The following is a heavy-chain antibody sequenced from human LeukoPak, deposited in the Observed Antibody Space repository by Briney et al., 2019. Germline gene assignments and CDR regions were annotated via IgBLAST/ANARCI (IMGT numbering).Heavy chain of an antibody. CDR2: IYTSGRT. CDR3: ARDGSGSVDAFDI. D-gene: IGHD3-10*01. J-gene: IGHJ3*02. Sequence: SETLSLTCSVSGDSISSYYWSWIRQPAGKGLEWIGRIYTSGRTNYNPSLKSRLTISVDTSKNQFSLKLTSVTAADTAVYYCARDGSGSVDAFDIWGQGTMVTVSS. CDR1: GDSISSYY. V-gene: IGHV4-4*07.